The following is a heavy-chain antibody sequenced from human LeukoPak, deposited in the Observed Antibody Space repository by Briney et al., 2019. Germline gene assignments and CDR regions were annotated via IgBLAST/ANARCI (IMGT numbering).Heavy chain of an antibody. J-gene: IGHJ6*03. CDR1: GGSISSYY. V-gene: IGHV4-4*07. CDR3: ARVYCSSTSCQYYYYMDV. D-gene: IGHD2-2*01. CDR2: IYTSGST. Sequence: PSETLSLTCTVSGGSISSYYWSWIRQPAGKGLEWIGRIYTSGSTNYNPSLKSRVTMSVDTSKNQFSLKLGSVTAADTAVYYCARVYCSSTSCQYYYYMDVWGKGTTVTVSS.